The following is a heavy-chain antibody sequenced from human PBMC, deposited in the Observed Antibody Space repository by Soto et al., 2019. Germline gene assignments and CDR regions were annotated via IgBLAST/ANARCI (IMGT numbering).Heavy chain of an antibody. CDR2: INPNSGGT. J-gene: IGHJ6*02. CDR1: GYTFTGYY. V-gene: IGHV1-2*04. CDR3: ARALSGDSSYYYYGMDV. D-gene: IGHD3-22*01. Sequence: GASVKVSCKASGYTFTGYYMHWVRQAPGQGLEWMGWINPNSGGTNYAQKFQGWVTMTRDTSISTAYMELSRLRSDDTAVYYCARALSGDSSYYYYGMDVWGQGTTVTVSS.